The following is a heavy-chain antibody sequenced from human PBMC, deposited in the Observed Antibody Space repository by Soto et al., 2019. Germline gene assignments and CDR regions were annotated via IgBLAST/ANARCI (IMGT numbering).Heavy chain of an antibody. CDR1: GYAISSGFY. Sequence: SENLSLTCDVSGYAISSGFYWVWIRQPPGKRLEWIGNIYFTGTTSYNPSLKTRVTMPVDTSKNQFSLRLSSVTAADTAVFYCARVRRIGMSGSPGDSWGQGTQVTVSS. CDR3: ARVRRIGMSGSPGDS. J-gene: IGHJ4*02. V-gene: IGHV4-38-2*01. D-gene: IGHD3-10*01. CDR2: IYFTGTT.